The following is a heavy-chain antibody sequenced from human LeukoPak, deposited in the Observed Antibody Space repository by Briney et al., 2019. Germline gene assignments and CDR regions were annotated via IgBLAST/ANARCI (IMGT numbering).Heavy chain of an antibody. D-gene: IGHD2-8*01. V-gene: IGHV3-20*01. CDR1: GFPFDDFC. CDR3: ASGFNGGHSSPSDV. Sequence: PGGSLRLSCGASGFPFDDFCMSWVGQVAGKGLEWVSGINWKGDRTGYGEYVKGQFTVSRDNGKKSVFLQMHSLKDEDPALYHGASGFNGGHSSPSDVWGRATMVTV. J-gene: IGHJ3*01. CDR2: INWKGDRT.